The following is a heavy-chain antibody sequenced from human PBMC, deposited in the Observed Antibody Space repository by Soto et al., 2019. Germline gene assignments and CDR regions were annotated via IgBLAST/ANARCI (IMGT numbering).Heavy chain of an antibody. CDR2: IWYDGSNE. Sequence: QVQLVESGGGVVQPGRSLRLSCAASGFTFRSYGMHWVRQAPGTGLEWWALIWYDGSNEYYADSVKGRFTIARDNSKNTMYLQMNSLRAEDTAVYYCAKATVAYTSGWTDLDYWGQGTLVTVSS. J-gene: IGHJ4*02. CDR1: GFTFRSYG. V-gene: IGHV3-33*03. D-gene: IGHD6-19*01. CDR3: AKATVAYTSGWTDLDY.